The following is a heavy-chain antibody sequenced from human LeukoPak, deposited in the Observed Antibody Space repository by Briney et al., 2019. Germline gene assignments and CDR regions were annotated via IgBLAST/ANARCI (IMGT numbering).Heavy chain of an antibody. CDR1: GFTFSSYS. Sequence: GGSLRLSCAVSGFTFSSYSMSWVRQAPGKGLEWVSSISGGSTHIYYADSVKGRFTISRDNSKNTLYLQMNSLRAEDTAVYYCAKRARDYYDSSGYYYVGYFDYWGQGTLVTGSS. J-gene: IGHJ4*02. D-gene: IGHD3-22*01. CDR3: AKRARDYYDSSGYYYVGYFDY. CDR2: ISGGSTHI. V-gene: IGHV3-23*01.